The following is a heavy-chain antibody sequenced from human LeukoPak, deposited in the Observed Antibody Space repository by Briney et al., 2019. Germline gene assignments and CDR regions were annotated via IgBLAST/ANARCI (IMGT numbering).Heavy chain of an antibody. CDR3: AKDARYYYDSSGYYYGY. V-gene: IGHV3-23*01. D-gene: IGHD3-22*01. J-gene: IGHJ4*02. Sequence: GGSLRLSCAASGFTFSSYAMSWVRQAPGKGLEWVSAISGSGGSTYYADSVKGRFTVSRDNSKNTLYLQMNSLRAEDTAVYYCAKDARYYYDSSGYYYGYWGQGTLVTVSS. CDR2: ISGSGGST. CDR1: GFTFSSYA.